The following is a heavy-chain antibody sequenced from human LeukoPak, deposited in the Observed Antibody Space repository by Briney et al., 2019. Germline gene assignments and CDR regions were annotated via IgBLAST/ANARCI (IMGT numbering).Heavy chain of an antibody. D-gene: IGHD1-26*01. CDR3: ARPKPGSYDAFDI. CDR1: GFTFSSYE. Sequence: GGSLRLSCAASGFTFSSYEMNWVRQAPGKGLEWVSYISSSGSTIYYADSVKDRFTISRDNAKNSLYLQMNSLRAEDTAVYYCARPKPGSYDAFDIWGQGTMVTVSS. J-gene: IGHJ3*02. CDR2: ISSSGSTI. V-gene: IGHV3-48*03.